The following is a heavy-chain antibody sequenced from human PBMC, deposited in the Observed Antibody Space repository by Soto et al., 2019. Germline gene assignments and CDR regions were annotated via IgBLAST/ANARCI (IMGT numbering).Heavy chain of an antibody. CDR2: IHYSGST. CDR3: ARAGGAGSGHDWFDP. J-gene: IGHJ5*02. V-gene: IGHV4-31*03. D-gene: IGHD6-13*01. CDR1: GGSVSSGGYY. Sequence: SETLSLTCNVSGGSVSSGGYYWSWIRQHPGKGLEWIGYIHYSGSTYYNPSLKSRVTMSIDTSKNLFPLNLSSVTAADTAVYYCARAGGAGSGHDWFDPWGQGTLVTVSS.